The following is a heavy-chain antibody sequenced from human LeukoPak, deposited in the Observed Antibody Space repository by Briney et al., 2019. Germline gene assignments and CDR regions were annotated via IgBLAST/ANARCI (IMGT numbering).Heavy chain of an antibody. Sequence: GRSLRLSCVASGFTFYDYAMHWVRQAPGKGLEWVSGISWNSGSIGYADSVKGRFTISRDNAKNSLYLQMNSLRAEDTAVYYCARDFVSWGQGTLVTVSS. CDR1: GFTFYDYA. CDR2: ISWNSGSI. V-gene: IGHV3-9*01. CDR3: ARDFVS. J-gene: IGHJ5*01.